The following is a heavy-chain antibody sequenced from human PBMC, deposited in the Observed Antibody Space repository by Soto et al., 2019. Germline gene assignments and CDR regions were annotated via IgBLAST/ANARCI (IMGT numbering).Heavy chain of an antibody. V-gene: IGHV4-39*01. CDR3: ARVKVGAFYYYYGMDV. CDR2: IYYSGST. CDR1: GGSISSSSYY. Sequence: PSETLSLTCTVSGGSISSSSYYWGWIRQPPGKGLEWIGSIYYSGSTYYNPSLKSRVTISVDTSKNQFSLKLSSVTAADTAVYYCARVKVGAFYYYYGMDVWGQGTTVTVSS. D-gene: IGHD1-26*01. J-gene: IGHJ6*02.